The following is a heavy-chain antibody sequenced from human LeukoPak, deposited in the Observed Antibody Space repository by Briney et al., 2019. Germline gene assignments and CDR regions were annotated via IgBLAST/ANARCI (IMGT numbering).Heavy chain of an antibody. J-gene: IGHJ4*02. CDR1: GFTFSTYT. CDR3: VAAGN. Sequence: PGGSLRLSCAASGFTFSTYTINWVRQAPGKGLEWVSYISSSSGAKYYADSVKGRFTISRDNAKNSLYLQMNSLRAEDTAVYYCVAAGNWGQGTLVTVSS. CDR2: ISSSSGAK. V-gene: IGHV3-48*04. D-gene: IGHD6-13*01.